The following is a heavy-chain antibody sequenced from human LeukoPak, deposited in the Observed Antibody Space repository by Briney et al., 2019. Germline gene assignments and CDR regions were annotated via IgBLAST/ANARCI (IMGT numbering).Heavy chain of an antibody. J-gene: IGHJ4*02. CDR3: ARGPPDGSGSYYPGAD. D-gene: IGHD3-10*01. Sequence: GGSLRPSCAASGFTVSSNYMSWDRQAPGEGRGWVSAIYSGGSTYYADSVKGRFTISRDNAKNTLYLQMNSLRVEDTAVYYCARGPPDGSGSYYPGADWGQGTLVTVSS. CDR2: IYSGGST. V-gene: IGHV3-53*01. CDR1: GFTVSSNY.